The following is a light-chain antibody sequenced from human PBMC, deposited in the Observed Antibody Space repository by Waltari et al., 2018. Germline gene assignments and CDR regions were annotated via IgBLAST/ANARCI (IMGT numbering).Light chain of an antibody. Sequence: SFELNQAPSVSVSPGQTATISCSGDGLGDKLICGFQQKPGQSPMLVIFQNDRRPSGVPGRFSGSRSGDTATLTISGTQAMDEADYYCHAWDKTRGVFGGGTKVSVL. J-gene: IGLJ1*01. CDR2: QND. V-gene: IGLV3-1*01. CDR1: GLGDKL. CDR3: HAWDKTRGV.